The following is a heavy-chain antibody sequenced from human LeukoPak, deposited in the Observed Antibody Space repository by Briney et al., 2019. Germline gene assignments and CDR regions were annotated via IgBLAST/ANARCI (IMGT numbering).Heavy chain of an antibody. CDR1: GFTFSRFG. J-gene: IGHJ6*02. CDR2: IHYDGRNK. Sequence: GRSLRLSWAASGFTFSRFGMHWVRQAPGKGLEWVALIHYDGRNKYYTDSVKGRFTISRDNSKNTLYLQMNSLRAEDTAVYYCARDWGYCSGGSCYDYYGMDVWGQGTTVTVSS. D-gene: IGHD2-15*01. V-gene: IGHV3-33*01. CDR3: ARDWGYCSGGSCYDYYGMDV.